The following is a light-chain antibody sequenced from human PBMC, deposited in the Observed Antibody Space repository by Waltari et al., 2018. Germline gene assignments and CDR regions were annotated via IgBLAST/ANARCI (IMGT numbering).Light chain of an antibody. J-gene: IGKJ4*01. V-gene: IGKV3-20*01. Sequence: ESVLTQSPATLSLSPGETATISCRASRSVSANFLAWYQQKPGQAPRLLIHDAFRRATGVPDRVSGSGSETDFTLNINRLEPDDFAVYFCQQYGSSVSFGGGTKLEIK. CDR2: DAF. CDR1: RSVSANF. CDR3: QQYGSSVS.